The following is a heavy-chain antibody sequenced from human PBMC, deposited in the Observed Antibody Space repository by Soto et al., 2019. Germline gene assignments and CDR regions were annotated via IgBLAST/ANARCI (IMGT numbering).Heavy chain of an antibody. CDR1: GFSFSNYG. D-gene: IGHD2-8*01. CDR2: IWYDGSNK. V-gene: IGHV3-33*01. Sequence: QVQLVESGGGVVQPGRSLRLSCAASGFSFSNYGMHWVRQAPGKGLERVAVIWYDGSNKYYVDSVKGRFTISRDNSKNTLYLQMNSLRAEDTAVYYCAREDLVLDLYYYYYMDVWGKGTTVTVSS. CDR3: AREDLVLDLYYYYYMDV. J-gene: IGHJ6*03.